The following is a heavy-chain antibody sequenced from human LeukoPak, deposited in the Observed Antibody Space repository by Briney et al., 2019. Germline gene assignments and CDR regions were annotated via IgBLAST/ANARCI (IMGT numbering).Heavy chain of an antibody. V-gene: IGHV4-39*01. CDR3: ARQVVAVAGTGYFDY. D-gene: IGHD6-19*01. J-gene: IGHJ4*02. CDR1: TGSLGTSSYY. CDR2: IYYRGRT. Sequence: SETRSLTCTLDTGSLGTSSYYCGRILQPPGKGLDGIGRIYYRGRTHYSASLERRGTISVDTSKNQFSLKLSSVTAADTAVYFCARQVVAVAGTGYFDYWGQGTLVTVSS.